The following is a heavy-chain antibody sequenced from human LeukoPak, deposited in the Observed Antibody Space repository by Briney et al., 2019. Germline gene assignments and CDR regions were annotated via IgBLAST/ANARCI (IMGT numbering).Heavy chain of an antibody. V-gene: IGHV3-33*06. Sequence: PGRSLRLSCAASGFTFSSYGMHWVRQAPGKGLEWVAGIYYDGSNKNYADSVKGRFTISRDNSKNTLYLQMNSLRAEDTAVYYCAKDHRVAVATNYYYYYMDVWGKGTTVTVSS. CDR1: GFTFSSYG. J-gene: IGHJ6*03. CDR3: AKDHRVAVATNYYYYYMDV. CDR2: IYYDGSNK. D-gene: IGHD6-19*01.